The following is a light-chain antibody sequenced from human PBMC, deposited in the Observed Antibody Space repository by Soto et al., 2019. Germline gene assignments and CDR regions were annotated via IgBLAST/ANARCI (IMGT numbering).Light chain of an antibody. J-gene: IGKJ1*01. CDR2: NAS. CDR1: QTISSW. V-gene: IGKV1-5*03. CDR3: QQFAISTT. Sequence: DIQMTQSPSTLSGSVGDRVTITCRASQTISSWLAWYQQKPGKAPKLLIYNASTLKSGVPSRFSGSGSGTEFTLTISSLQPDDFATYYCQQFAISTTFGQGTKVEVK.